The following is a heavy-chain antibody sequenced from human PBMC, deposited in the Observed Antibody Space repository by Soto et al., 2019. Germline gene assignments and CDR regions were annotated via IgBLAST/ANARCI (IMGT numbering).Heavy chain of an antibody. D-gene: IGHD3-10*01. CDR2: IQYSGYS. CDR1: GGSITNYY. V-gene: IGHV4-59*08. J-gene: IGHJ6*02. Sequence: QVQLQESGPGLVKPSETLSLTCTVSGGSITNYYCSWFRQPPGKGLGWIGYIQYSGYSTYNLPLKRLVTMSMDTSKTHFALMLESVTAADTAVYYCARHGFGTLHGLVDVWGQGPTVIVSS. CDR3: ARHGFGTLHGLVDV.